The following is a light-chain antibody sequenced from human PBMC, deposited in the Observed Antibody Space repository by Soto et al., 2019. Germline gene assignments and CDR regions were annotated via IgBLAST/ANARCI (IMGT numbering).Light chain of an antibody. CDR3: CSYAGGYTYL. J-gene: IGLJ1*01. Sequence: SVLTQPRSESRSPGPSVTISCTGTGNDVGACNYVSWYQQHPGRPPKLMIYDVARWPSGVPDRFSGSKSGNTASLTISGLQAEDEADYFCCSYAGGYTYLIGTGTKVTVL. CDR2: DVA. V-gene: IGLV2-11*01. CDR1: GNDVGACNY.